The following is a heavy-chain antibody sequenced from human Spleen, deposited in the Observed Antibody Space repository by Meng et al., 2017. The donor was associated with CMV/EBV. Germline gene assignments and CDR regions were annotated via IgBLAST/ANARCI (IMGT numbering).Heavy chain of an antibody. CDR3: ARGYQLPDSERDGMDV. CDR2: IHPHRGDT. Sequence: ASVKVSCKASGYTFTAHYSHWVRQAPGQGLEWMGWIHPHRGDTNYAQQFQGRVTLTRETSINTAYMELSRLRSDDTAVYYCARGYQLPDSERDGMDVWGQGTTVTVSS. V-gene: IGHV1-2*02. CDR1: GYTFTAHY. D-gene: IGHD2-2*01. J-gene: IGHJ6*02.